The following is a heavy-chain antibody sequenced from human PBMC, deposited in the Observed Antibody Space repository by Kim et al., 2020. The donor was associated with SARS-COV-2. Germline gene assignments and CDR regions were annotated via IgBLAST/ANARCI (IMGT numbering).Heavy chain of an antibody. J-gene: IGHJ1*01. D-gene: IGHD3-10*01. CDR2: ISWNSGSI. V-gene: IGHV3-9*01. CDR3: AKDSFGHHHRGLFQH. CDR1: GFTFDDYA. Sequence: GGSLRLSCAASGFTFDDYAMHWVRQAPGKGLEWVSGISWNSGSIGYADSVKGRFTISRDNAKNSLYLQMNSLRAEDTALYYCAKDSFGHHHRGLFQHWGQGTLVTVSS.